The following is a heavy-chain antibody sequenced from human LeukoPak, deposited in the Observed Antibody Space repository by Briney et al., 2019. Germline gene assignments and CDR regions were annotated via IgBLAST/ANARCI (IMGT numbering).Heavy chain of an antibody. Sequence: ASVTVSCKASGYTFTSYGISWVRQAPGQGLEWMGWISTYNGDTNYAQKLQGRVTMTTDTSTNTAYMELRSLRSDDTAVYYCAREGLGELTLDYWGQGTLVTVSS. J-gene: IGHJ4*02. D-gene: IGHD3-16*01. CDR2: ISTYNGDT. CDR3: AREGLGELTLDY. V-gene: IGHV1-18*01. CDR1: GYTFTSYG.